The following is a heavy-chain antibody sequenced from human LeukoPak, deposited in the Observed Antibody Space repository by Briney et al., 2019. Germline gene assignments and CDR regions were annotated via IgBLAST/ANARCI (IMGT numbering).Heavy chain of an antibody. J-gene: IGHJ4*02. D-gene: IGHD2-21*02. CDR1: GFTFSSYG. Sequence: GGSLRLSCAASGFTFSSYGMSWVRQAPGKGLEWVAVISYDGSNKYYADSVKGRFTISRDKSKNTLYLQMNSLRAEDTAVYYCAKDLFSVFVVVTATYFDYWGQGTLVTVSS. CDR3: AKDLFSVFVVVTATYFDY. V-gene: IGHV3-30*18. CDR2: ISYDGSNK.